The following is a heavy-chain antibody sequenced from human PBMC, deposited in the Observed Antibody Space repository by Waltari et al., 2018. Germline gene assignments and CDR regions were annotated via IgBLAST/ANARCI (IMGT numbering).Heavy chain of an antibody. D-gene: IGHD6-13*01. J-gene: IGHJ4*02. CDR3: ARLPPGYSSSWYTD. CDR2: MNPNSSNT. V-gene: IGHV1-8*01. Sequence: QVQLVQSGAEVKKPGASVKVSCKASGYTFTSYDINWVRQATGQGLEWMGWMNPNSSNTGNAQKVQGRVTSTRNTSISTAYMELSSLRSEDTAVYYCARLPPGYSSSWYTDWGQGTLVTVSS. CDR1: GYTFTSYD.